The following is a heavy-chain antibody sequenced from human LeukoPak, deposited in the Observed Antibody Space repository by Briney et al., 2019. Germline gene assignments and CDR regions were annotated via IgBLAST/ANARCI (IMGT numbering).Heavy chain of an antibody. CDR1: GGSISSYY. V-gene: IGHV4-59*12. CDR2: IYYSGST. CDR3: ARDTITAGYCSGGSCKLSNWFDP. Sequence: SETLSLTCTVSGGSISSYYWSWIRQPPGKGLEWIGYIYYSGSTNYNPSLKSRVTISVDTSKNQFSLKLSSVTAADTAVYYCARDTITAGYCSGGSCKLSNWFDPWGQGTLVTVSS. D-gene: IGHD2-15*01. J-gene: IGHJ5*02.